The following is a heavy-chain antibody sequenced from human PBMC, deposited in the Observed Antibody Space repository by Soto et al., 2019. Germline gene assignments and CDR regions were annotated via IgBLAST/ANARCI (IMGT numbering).Heavy chain of an antibody. V-gene: IGHV1-2*02. CDR2: INPNSGGT. Sequence: ASVKVSCKASGYTFTGYCMHWVRQAPGQGLEWMGWINPNSGGTNYAQKFQGRVTMTRDTSISTAYMELSRLRSDDTAVYYCARDLRSWDWFDPWGQGTLVTVSS. CDR3: ARDLRSWDWFDP. D-gene: IGHD1-26*01. CDR1: GYTFTGYC. J-gene: IGHJ5*02.